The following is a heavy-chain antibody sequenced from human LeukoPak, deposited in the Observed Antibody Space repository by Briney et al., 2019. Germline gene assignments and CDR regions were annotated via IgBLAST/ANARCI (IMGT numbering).Heavy chain of an antibody. V-gene: IGHV2-26*01. CDR2: IFSNDEK. Sequence: ESGPTLVKPTETLTLTCTVSGFSLSNARMGVSWIRQPPGKALEWLSHIFSNDEKSYSTSLKSRLTISKDTSKSQVVLTMTNMDPVDTATYYCARRHYYDSSGYYYADYWGQGTLVTVSS. CDR1: GFSLSNARMG. D-gene: IGHD3-22*01. J-gene: IGHJ4*02. CDR3: ARRHYYDSSGYYYADY.